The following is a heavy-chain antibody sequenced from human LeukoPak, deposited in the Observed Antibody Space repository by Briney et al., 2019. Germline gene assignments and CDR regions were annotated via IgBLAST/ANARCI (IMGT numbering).Heavy chain of an antibody. J-gene: IGHJ4*02. CDR3: ARVNRDSYGFDY. CDR1: GGTFSSYA. D-gene: IGHD5-18*01. V-gene: IGHV1-69*05. CDR2: IIPIFGTA. Sequence: SVKVSCKASGGTFSSYAISWVRQAPGQGLEWMGGIIPIFGTANYAQKFQGRVTMTRDMSTSTVYMELSSLRSEDTAVYYCARVNRDSYGFDYWGQGTLVTVSS.